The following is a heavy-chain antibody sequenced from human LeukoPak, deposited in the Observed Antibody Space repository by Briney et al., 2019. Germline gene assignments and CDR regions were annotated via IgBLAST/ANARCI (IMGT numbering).Heavy chain of an antibody. J-gene: IGHJ4*02. V-gene: IGHV3-21*01. D-gene: IGHD6-13*01. Sequence: KSGGSLRLSCAASGFTFSISTMNWVRQAPGKGLDWVASISSSSSTMHYADSVKGRLTISRDNAKNSLYLQINSLRAEDTAVYYCVRGDSRDYWGQGTLVTVSS. CDR1: GFTFSIST. CDR2: ISSSSSTM. CDR3: VRGDSRDY.